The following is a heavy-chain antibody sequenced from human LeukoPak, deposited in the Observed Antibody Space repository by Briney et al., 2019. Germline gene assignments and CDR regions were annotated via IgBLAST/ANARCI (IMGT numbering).Heavy chain of an antibody. CDR3: AREFYSSSVVIWFDP. V-gene: IGHV4-4*02. J-gene: IGHJ5*02. CDR1: GDSINSLDL. Sequence: PSGTLSLTCTVSGDSINSLDLWSWVRQPPGKGLEWIGEMYLSGTTHSNPSVKSRVTISIDKSKDQFFLNLSSVTAADTAVYYCAREFYSSSVVIWFDPWGQGTLVTVSS. CDR2: MYLSGTT. D-gene: IGHD6-6*01.